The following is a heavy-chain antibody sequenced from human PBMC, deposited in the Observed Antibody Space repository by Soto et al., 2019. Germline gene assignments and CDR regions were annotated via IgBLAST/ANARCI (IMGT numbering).Heavy chain of an antibody. J-gene: IGHJ6*02. Sequence: ASVKVSCKAYGYTFTSDGISWVRQAPGQGLEWMGWSSAYNGNTNYAQKLQGRVTMTTDTSTSTAYMELRSLRSDDTAVYYCARGEYYYDSSGYYYYYHGMDVWGQGTTVTVSS. CDR1: GYTFTSDG. CDR2: SSAYNGNT. D-gene: IGHD3-22*01. V-gene: IGHV1-18*01. CDR3: ARGEYYYDSSGYYYYYHGMDV.